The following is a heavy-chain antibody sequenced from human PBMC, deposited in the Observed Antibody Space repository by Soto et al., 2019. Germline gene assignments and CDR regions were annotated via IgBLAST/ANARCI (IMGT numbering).Heavy chain of an antibody. J-gene: IGHJ6*02. D-gene: IGHD3-3*01. CDR1: GGSISSGDYY. CDR3: ARGEDFWSGYYPTATYGMDV. Sequence: SETLSLTCTVSGGSISSGDYYWSWIRQPPGKGLEWIGYIYYSGSTYYNPSLKSRVTISVDTSKNQFSLKLSSVTAADTAVYYCARGEDFWSGYYPTATYGMDVWGQGTTVTVSS. V-gene: IGHV4-30-4*01. CDR2: IYYSGST.